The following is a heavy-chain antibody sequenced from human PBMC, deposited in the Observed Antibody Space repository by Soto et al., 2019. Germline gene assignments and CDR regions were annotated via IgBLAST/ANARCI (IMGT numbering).Heavy chain of an antibody. CDR2: VWYDGSNK. V-gene: IGHV3-33*08. CDR3: ARSIAAAGSFDS. J-gene: IGHJ4*02. CDR1: GFSFGSYG. D-gene: IGHD6-13*01. Sequence: SLRLSCVASGFSFGSYGMHWVRQAPGKGLEWVAVVWYDGSNKYYADSVKGRFTISRDNSKNTLYLQMNSLRAEDTAVYYCARSIAAAGSFDSWGQGTLVTVSS.